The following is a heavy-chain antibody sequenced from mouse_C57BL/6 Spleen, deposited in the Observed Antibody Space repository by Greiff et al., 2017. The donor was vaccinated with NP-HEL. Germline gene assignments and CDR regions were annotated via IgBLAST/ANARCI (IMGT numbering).Heavy chain of an antibody. D-gene: IGHD2-4*01. J-gene: IGHJ4*01. Sequence: VMLVESGPGLVQPSQSLSITCTVSGFSLTSYGVHWVRQSPGKGLEWLGVIWSGGSTDYNAAFISRLSISKDNSKSQVFFKMNSLQADDTAIYYCASHYDYDYYAMDYWGQGTSVTVSS. CDR2: IWSGGST. CDR3: ASHYDYDYYAMDY. V-gene: IGHV2-2*01. CDR1: GFSLTSYG.